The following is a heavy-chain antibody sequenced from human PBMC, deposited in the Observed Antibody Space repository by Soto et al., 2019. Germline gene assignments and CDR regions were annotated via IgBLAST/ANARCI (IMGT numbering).Heavy chain of an antibody. D-gene: IGHD3-3*01. Sequence: GESLKISSKGSGYSFTSYWIGWVRQMPGKGLEWMGIIYPGDSDTRYSPSFQGQVTISADKSISTAYLQWSSLKASDTAMYYCARRGAIFGAAYYYYGMDVWGQGTTVTVSS. CDR3: ARRGAIFGAAYYYYGMDV. J-gene: IGHJ6*02. CDR1: GYSFTSYW. CDR2: IYPGDSDT. V-gene: IGHV5-51*01.